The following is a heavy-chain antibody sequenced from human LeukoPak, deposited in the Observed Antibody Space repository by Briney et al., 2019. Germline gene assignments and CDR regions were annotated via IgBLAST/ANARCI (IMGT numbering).Heavy chain of an antibody. V-gene: IGHV1-18*01. CDR3: ARVQDTYYYDSSGYYPLDY. Sequence: ASVKVSCKAPGYTFTSYGISWVRQAPGQGLEWMGWISAYNGNTNYAQKLQGRVTMTTDTSTSTAYMELRSLRSDDTAVYYCARVQDTYYYDSSGYYPLDYWGQGTLVTVSS. D-gene: IGHD3-22*01. J-gene: IGHJ4*02. CDR1: GYTFTSYG. CDR2: ISAYNGNT.